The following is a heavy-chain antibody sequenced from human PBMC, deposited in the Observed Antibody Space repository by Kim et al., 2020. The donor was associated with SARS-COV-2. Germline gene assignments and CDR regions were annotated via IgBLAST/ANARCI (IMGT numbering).Heavy chain of an antibody. J-gene: IGHJ4*02. D-gene: IGHD3-22*01. CDR3: AKDLGPRYYYDSSGYSFDY. Sequence: GRFTISRDNSKNTLYLQMNSLRAEDTAVYYCAKDLGPRYYYDSSGYSFDYWGQGTLVTVSS. V-gene: IGHV3-30*02.